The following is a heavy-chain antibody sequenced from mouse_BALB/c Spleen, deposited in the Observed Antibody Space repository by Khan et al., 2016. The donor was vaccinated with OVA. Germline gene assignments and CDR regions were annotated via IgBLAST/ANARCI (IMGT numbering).Heavy chain of an antibody. Sequence: VQLKESGPSLVKPSQTLSLTCSVTGDSITSGFWNWIRKFPGNKFEYLGYITYSGNTYYNPSLISRLSITRDTSTSQYYLQLNSVTTEDTATYYCERSYGSWAMDYWGQGTSVTVSS. V-gene: IGHV3-8*02. CDR1: GDSITSGF. J-gene: IGHJ4*01. CDR3: ERSYGSWAMDY. CDR2: ITYSGNT. D-gene: IGHD1-1*01.